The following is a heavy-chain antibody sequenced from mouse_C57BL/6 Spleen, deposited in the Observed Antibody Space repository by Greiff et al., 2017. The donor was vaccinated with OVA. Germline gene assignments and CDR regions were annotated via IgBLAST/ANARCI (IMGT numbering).Heavy chain of an antibody. CDR1: GYTFTSYW. V-gene: IGHV1-64*01. Sequence: QVQLQQPGAELVKPGASVKLSCKASGYTFTSYWMHWVKQRPGQGLEWIGMIHPNSGSTNYNEKFKSKATLTVDKSSSTAYMQLSSLTSEDSAVYYCARVVLSLTGGAMDYWGQGTSVTVSS. D-gene: IGHD1-1*02. J-gene: IGHJ4*01. CDR2: IHPNSGST. CDR3: ARVVLSLTGGAMDY.